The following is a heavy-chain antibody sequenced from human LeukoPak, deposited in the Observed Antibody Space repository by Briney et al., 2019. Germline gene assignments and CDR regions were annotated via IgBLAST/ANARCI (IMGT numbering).Heavy chain of an antibody. CDR2: IYYSGST. J-gene: IGHJ4*02. CDR1: GGSISSSSYY. Sequence: SETLSLTCTVSGGSISSSSYYWGWLRQPPGKGLEWIGSIYYSGSTYSNPSLKSRVTISVDTSKNQFSLKLSSVTAADTAVYYCARLYYDFWSGPFDYWGQGTLVTVSS. CDR3: ARLYYDFWSGPFDY. V-gene: IGHV4-39*01. D-gene: IGHD3-3*01.